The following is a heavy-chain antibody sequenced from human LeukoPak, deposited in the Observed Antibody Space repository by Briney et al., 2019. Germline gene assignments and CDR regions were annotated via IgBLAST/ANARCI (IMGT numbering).Heavy chain of an antibody. D-gene: IGHD2-2*01. CDR2: ISSSSSYT. V-gene: IGHV3-21*01. CDR3: ARKALGGSSDHDAFDI. Sequence: GGSLRLSCAASGFTFSAYHMNWVRQAPGKGLEWVASISSSSSYTYYSDSVKGRFTISRENAKTSLDLQMNSLRAEDTAAYFCARKALGGSSDHDAFDIWGQGTMVTVSS. J-gene: IGHJ3*02. CDR1: GFTFSAYH.